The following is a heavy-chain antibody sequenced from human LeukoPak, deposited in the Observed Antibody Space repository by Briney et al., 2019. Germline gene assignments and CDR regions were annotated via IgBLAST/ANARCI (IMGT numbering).Heavy chain of an antibody. CDR2: IYYSGTT. J-gene: IGHJ4*02. Sequence: KPSETLSLTCTVSGDSINNYYWSWIRQPPGKGLEWIGYIYYSGTTNYIPSLKSRATISVDTSKNQFSLKLSSVTAADTAVYYCARSSGWYQPFDYWGQGTLVTVSS. V-gene: IGHV4-59*01. D-gene: IGHD6-19*01. CDR3: ARSSGWYQPFDY. CDR1: GDSINNYY.